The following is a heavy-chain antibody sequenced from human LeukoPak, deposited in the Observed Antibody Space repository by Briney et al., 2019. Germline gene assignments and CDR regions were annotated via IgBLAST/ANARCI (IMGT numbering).Heavy chain of an antibody. D-gene: IGHD2-2*01. Sequence: SETLSLTCSVSGVPMSTYYWSWLRQSPGKGLEWIAYVYYNGDIMYIPSLKSRVTISLDTSKNQFSLSMTSVTAADTAVYYCAREESRSWFDPWGQGTLVTVSS. CDR2: VYYNGDI. CDR1: GVPMSTYY. J-gene: IGHJ5*02. CDR3: AREESRSWFDP. V-gene: IGHV4-59*01.